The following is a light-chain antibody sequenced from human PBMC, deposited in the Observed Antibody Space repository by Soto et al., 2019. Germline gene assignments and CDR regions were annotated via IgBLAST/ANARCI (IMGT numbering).Light chain of an antibody. CDR2: EVS. CDR1: SSDVGGYKY. V-gene: IGLV2-14*01. Sequence: QSALTQPASVSGSPGQSITISCTGTSSDVGGYKYVSWYQQHPGKAPKLIIYEVSNRPSGVSNRFSGSKSGNTASLTISGLQAEDEADYYCSSYTTSSTLDVFGTGTKLTVL. CDR3: SSYTTSSTLDV. J-gene: IGLJ1*01.